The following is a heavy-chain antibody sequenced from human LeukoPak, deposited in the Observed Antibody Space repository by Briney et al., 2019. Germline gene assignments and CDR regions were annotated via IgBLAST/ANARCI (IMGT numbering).Heavy chain of an antibody. J-gene: IGHJ6*02. V-gene: IGHV3-7*01. Sequence: PGGSLRLSCAASGFTFSSYAISWVRQAPGKGLEWVANIKQDGSEKYYVDSVKGRFTISRDNAKNSLYLQMNSLRAEDTAVYYCARGGGGPLSETVRTYYYGSGTVRGVDVWGQGTTVTVSS. CDR2: IKQDGSEK. CDR3: ARGGGGPLSETVRTYYYGSGTVRGVDV. D-gene: IGHD3-10*01. CDR1: GFTFSSYA.